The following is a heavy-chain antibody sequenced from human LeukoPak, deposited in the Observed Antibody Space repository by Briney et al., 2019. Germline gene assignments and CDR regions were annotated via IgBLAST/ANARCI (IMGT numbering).Heavy chain of an antibody. CDR3: ARDYDYVWGSYRWGTDY. Sequence: PGGSLRLSCAASGFTFDDYAMHWVRQAPGKGLEWVSGISWNSVSIGYEDSVKGRFTISRDNAKNSLYLQMNSLRPEDTALYYCARDYDYVWGSYRWGTDYWGQGTLVTVSS. V-gene: IGHV3-9*01. D-gene: IGHD3-16*02. J-gene: IGHJ4*02. CDR1: GFTFDDYA. CDR2: ISWNSVSI.